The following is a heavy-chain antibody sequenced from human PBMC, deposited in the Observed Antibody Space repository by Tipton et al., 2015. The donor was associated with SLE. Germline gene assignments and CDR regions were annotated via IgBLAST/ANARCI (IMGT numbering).Heavy chain of an antibody. V-gene: IGHV3-30-3*01. D-gene: IGHD1-7*01. CDR3: AKANLGTMDY. Sequence: SLRLSCAASGFTFSSYAMHWVRQAPGKGLEWVAVISYDGSNKYYADSVKGRFTISRDNSKNTLYLQMNSLRAEDTAVYYCAKANLGTMDYWGQGTLVTVSS. CDR1: GFTFSSYA. J-gene: IGHJ4*02. CDR2: ISYDGSNK.